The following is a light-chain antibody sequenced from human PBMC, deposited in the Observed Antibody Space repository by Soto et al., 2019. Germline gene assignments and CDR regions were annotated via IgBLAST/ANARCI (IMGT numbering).Light chain of an antibody. CDR3: MQALQTPIT. CDR2: LGS. Sequence: DIVMTQSPLSLPVTPGEPASISCRSSQSLLHSNGYNYLDWYLQKPGQSPQLLIYLGSNRASGVPDRFSGSGSGTDFTLKISRVEAEDVGVYYYMQALQTPITFGPGTKLDIK. CDR1: QSLLHSNGYNY. V-gene: IGKV2-28*01. J-gene: IGKJ3*01.